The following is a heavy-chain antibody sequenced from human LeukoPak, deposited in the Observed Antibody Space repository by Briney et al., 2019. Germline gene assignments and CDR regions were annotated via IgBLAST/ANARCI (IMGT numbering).Heavy chain of an antibody. D-gene: IGHD1-20*01. CDR1: GFTFSSYG. J-gene: IGHJ5*02. V-gene: IGHV3-30*03. CDR3: ARDEGDNWNSYWFDP. Sequence: PGGSLRLSCAASGFTFSSYGMHWVRQAPGKGLEWVAVISYDGSNKYYADSVKGRFTISRDNSKNTLYLQMNSLRAEDTAVYYCARDEGDNWNSYWFDPWGQGTLVTVSS. CDR2: ISYDGSNK.